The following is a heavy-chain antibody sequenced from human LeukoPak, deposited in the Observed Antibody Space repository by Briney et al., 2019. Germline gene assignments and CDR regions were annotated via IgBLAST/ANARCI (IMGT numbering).Heavy chain of an antibody. CDR1: GLTFSSYA. J-gene: IGHJ5*02. V-gene: IGHV3-23*01. CDR2: ISGSGGST. Sequence: GGSLRLSCEGSGLTFSSYAMSWVRQAPGKGLEWVSAISGSGGSTYYADSVKGRFTISRDNAKNSLYLQMNSLRAEDTAVYYCAREVVAAILDVNWFDPWGQGTLVTVSS. D-gene: IGHD2-15*01. CDR3: AREVVAAILDVNWFDP.